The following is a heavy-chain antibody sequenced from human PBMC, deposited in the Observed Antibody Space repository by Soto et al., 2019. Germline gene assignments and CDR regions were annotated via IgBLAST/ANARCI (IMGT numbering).Heavy chain of an antibody. CDR1: GFTFRNYA. J-gene: IGHJ6*02. V-gene: IGHV3-30-3*01. CDR2: ISYDGGNK. CDR3: ARGDREDIAVVIGVRPGEYGVDV. D-gene: IGHD2-15*01. Sequence: QVQLVESGGGVVQPGRSLRLSCAASGFTFRNYAMHWVRQAPGKGLECVAVISYDGGNKFYRDYVKGRFTISRDNSKNTLYLQLSSLGYEDTAVYYCARGDREDIAVVIGVRPGEYGVDVWGQGTTVTVSS.